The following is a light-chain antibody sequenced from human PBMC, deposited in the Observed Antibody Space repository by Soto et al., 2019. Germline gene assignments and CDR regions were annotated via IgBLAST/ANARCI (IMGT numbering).Light chain of an antibody. CDR2: AAS. V-gene: IGKV3-20*01. Sequence: EIVLTQSPATLSLSPGERATLSCRASRSFASSYLAWYQHKPGQAPRLLIYAASSRATGIPDRFIGSGSGTDFTLTISRLEPDDSAVYYCHHYDSSPPYTFGQGTKLEIQ. CDR3: HHYDSSPPYT. J-gene: IGKJ2*01. CDR1: RSFASSY.